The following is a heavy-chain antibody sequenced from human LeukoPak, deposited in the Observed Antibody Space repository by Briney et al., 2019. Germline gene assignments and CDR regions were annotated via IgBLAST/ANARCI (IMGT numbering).Heavy chain of an antibody. CDR3: AKVGGSPAYNWFDP. CDR1: GFTFGDYA. V-gene: IGHV3-49*03. CDR2: IRSKAYGGTT. D-gene: IGHD2-15*01. J-gene: IGHJ5*02. Sequence: GRSLRLSCTASGFTFGDYAMTWFRQAPGKGLEWVGFIRSKAYGGTTEYAASVKGRFTISRDDSKSIAYLQMNSLKTEDTAGYYCAKVGGSPAYNWFDPWGQGTLVTVSS.